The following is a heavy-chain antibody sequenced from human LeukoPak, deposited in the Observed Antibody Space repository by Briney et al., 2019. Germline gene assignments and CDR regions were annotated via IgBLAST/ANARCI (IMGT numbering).Heavy chain of an antibody. J-gene: IGHJ4*02. CDR1: GFTVSSNE. CDR2: ISSSSSDK. Sequence: GGSLRLSCAASGFTVSSNEMNWVRQAPGKGLEWLSSISSSSSDKYFADSVKGRFTISRDNAKKSLYLQMNSLRVEDTAVYYCARVGPSYGYVDYWGQGTLVTVSS. V-gene: IGHV3-21*01. CDR3: ARVGPSYGYVDY. D-gene: IGHD5-18*01.